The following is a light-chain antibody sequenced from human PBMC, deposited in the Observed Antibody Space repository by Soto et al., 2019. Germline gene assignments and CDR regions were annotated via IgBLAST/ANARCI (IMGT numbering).Light chain of an antibody. Sequence: EIVLTQSPGTLSLSPGERATLSCRASQSVSSSYLAWYQQKPGQAPRLLIDGASSRATGIPERFSGSGSGTDFNLTISRLEPEDFAVYYCQQYGSAYTLGQGTKLEIK. CDR1: QSVSSSY. CDR3: QQYGSAYT. V-gene: IGKV3-20*01. J-gene: IGKJ2*01. CDR2: GAS.